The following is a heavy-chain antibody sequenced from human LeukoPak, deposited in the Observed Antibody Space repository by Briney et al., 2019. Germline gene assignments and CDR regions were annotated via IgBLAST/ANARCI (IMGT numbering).Heavy chain of an antibody. CDR1: GGSFSGYY. CDR2: INHSGST. V-gene: IGHV4-34*01. J-gene: IGHJ6*02. Sequence: SETLSLTCAVYGGSFSGYYWSWIRQPPGKGLEWIGEINHSGSTNYNPPLKSRVTISVDTSKNQFSLELSSVTAADTAVYYCARRVGYSGYAPWGQGTTVTVSS. D-gene: IGHD5-12*01. CDR3: ARRVGYSGYAP.